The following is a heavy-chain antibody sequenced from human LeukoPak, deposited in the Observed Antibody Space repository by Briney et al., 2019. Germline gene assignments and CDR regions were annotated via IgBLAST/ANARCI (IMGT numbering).Heavy chain of an antibody. Sequence: PGGSLRLSCAASGFTFSSYAMHWVRQAPGKGLEWVAVISYDGSNKYYADSVKDRFTISRDNSKNTLYLQMNSLRAEDTAVYYCARSRARYGDYPLDYWGQGTLVTVSS. D-gene: IGHD4-17*01. V-gene: IGHV3-30-3*01. J-gene: IGHJ4*02. CDR2: ISYDGSNK. CDR3: ARSRARYGDYPLDY. CDR1: GFTFSSYA.